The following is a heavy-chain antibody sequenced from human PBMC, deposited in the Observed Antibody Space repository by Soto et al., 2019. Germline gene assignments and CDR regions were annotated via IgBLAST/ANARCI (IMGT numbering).Heavy chain of an antibody. Sequence: QVQLQESGPGLVKPSQTLSLTCTVSGYSVRNGGYYWNWIRQYPVQGLEWIGYIYYTGRTSYNLSLESPLTISADTSKYQFSLKLRSVTAADTAVYYCGREVDATPYFEYWGQGALVTISS. CDR1: GYSVRNGGYY. J-gene: IGHJ4*02. CDR3: GREVDATPYFEY. V-gene: IGHV4-31*01. CDR2: IYYTGRT. D-gene: IGHD2-15*01.